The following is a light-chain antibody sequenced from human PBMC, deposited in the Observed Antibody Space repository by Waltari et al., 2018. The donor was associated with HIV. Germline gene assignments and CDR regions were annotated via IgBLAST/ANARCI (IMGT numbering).Light chain of an antibody. J-gene: IGKJ1*01. CDR3: QQYFSTPPT. Sequence: EIGMTQSRDSLPVSLGESATINSKSSPTILFDSNNKNYLACYQQKPGQPPKVLIYWASTRESRVPDRFSGSGSGTDLTLTISRLQPEDVAVYYCQQYFSTPPTFGQGTRVGI. CDR1: PTILFDSNNKNY. CDR2: WAS. V-gene: IGKV4-1*01.